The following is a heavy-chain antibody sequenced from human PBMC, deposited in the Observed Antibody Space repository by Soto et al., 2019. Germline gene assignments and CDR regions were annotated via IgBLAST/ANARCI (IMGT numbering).Heavy chain of an antibody. D-gene: IGHD2-8*01. CDR1: GGSISSYY. CDR2: IYYSGST. Sequence: SETLSLTCTVSGGSISSYYWSWIRQPPGKGLEWIGYIYYSGSTIYNPSLKSRVTISVDTSKNQLSLRLSSVTAADTAVYYCARGMLYFDYWGQGTPVTVSS. J-gene: IGHJ4*02. V-gene: IGHV4-59*01. CDR3: ARGMLYFDY.